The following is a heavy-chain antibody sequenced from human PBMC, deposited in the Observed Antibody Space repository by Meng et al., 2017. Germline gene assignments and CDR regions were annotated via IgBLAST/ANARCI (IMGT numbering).Heavy chain of an antibody. J-gene: IGHJ4*02. D-gene: IGHD2-21*02. V-gene: IGHV4-61*02. Sequence: SCTVSGGSISSGSYYWSWIRQPAGKGLEWIGRIYTSGSTNYNPSLKSRVTISVDTSKNQFSLKLSSVTAADTAVYYCARDDCGGDCSRFAYWGQG. CDR3: ARDDCGGDCSRFAY. CDR2: IYTSGST. CDR1: GGSISSGSYY.